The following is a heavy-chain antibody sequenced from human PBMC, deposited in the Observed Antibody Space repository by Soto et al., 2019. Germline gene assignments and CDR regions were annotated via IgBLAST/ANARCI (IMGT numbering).Heavy chain of an antibody. V-gene: IGHV4-31*03. J-gene: IGHJ6*02. D-gene: IGHD3-9*01. CDR1: GGSISSGGYY. Sequence: SETLSLTCTVSGGSISSGGYYWRWIRQHPGKGLEWIGYIYYSGSTYYNPSLKSRVTISVDTSKNQFSLKLSSVTAADTAVYYCARDPGYSPDYYYGMDVWGQGTTVTVS. CDR3: ARDPGYSPDYYYGMDV. CDR2: IYYSGST.